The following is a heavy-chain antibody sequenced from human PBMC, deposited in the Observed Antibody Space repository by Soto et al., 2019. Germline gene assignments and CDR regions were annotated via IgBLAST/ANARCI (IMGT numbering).Heavy chain of an antibody. J-gene: IGHJ4*02. CDR2: ISSTTNYI. Sequence: GGSPRLSCAASGFTFTRYSMNWVRQAPGKGLEWVSSISSTTNYIYYGDSMKGRFTISRDNAKNSLYLEMNSLRAEDTAVYYCARESEDLTSNFDYWGQGTLVTVSS. V-gene: IGHV3-21*06. CDR3: ARESEDLTSNFDY. CDR1: GFTFTRYS.